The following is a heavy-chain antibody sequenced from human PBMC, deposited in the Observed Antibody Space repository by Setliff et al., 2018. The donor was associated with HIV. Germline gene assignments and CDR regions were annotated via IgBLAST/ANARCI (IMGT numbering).Heavy chain of an antibody. J-gene: IGHJ6*03. Sequence: GASVKVSCKASGYTFTSYGISWVRQAPGRGLEWMGIINPSGGSTSYAQKFQGRVTMTRDTSTSTVYMELSSLRSEDTAVYYCARNPRIAVAGTDYYYYMDVWGKGTTVTVSS. D-gene: IGHD6-19*01. CDR1: GYTFTSYG. CDR2: INPSGGST. V-gene: IGHV1-46*01. CDR3: ARNPRIAVAGTDYYYYMDV.